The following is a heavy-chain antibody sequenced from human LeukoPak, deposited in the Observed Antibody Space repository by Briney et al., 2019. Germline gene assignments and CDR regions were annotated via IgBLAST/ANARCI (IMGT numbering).Heavy chain of an antibody. CDR1: GFTFSSYG. Sequence: PGGSLRLSCAASGFTFSSYGMHWVRQAPGKGLEWVAFIRYDGSNKYYADSVKGRFTISRDNSKNTLYLQMNSLRAEDTAVYYCARALWRTVVTPVGYWGQGTLVTVSS. CDR3: ARALWRTVVTPVGY. J-gene: IGHJ4*02. V-gene: IGHV3-30*02. D-gene: IGHD4-23*01. CDR2: IRYDGSNK.